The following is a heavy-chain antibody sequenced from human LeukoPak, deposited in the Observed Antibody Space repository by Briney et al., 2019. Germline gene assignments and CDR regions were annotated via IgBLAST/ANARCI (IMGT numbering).Heavy chain of an antibody. Sequence: GGSLRLSCAASGFTFSTYWMTWIRQAPGKGLEWVANIKEDGSREYYVDSVKGRFTISRDNAKNSLYLQMDSLTAEDTAVYYCARDSPGYGAYVSWGQGTLVSVSS. CDR1: GFTFSTYW. V-gene: IGHV3-7*01. CDR3: ARDSPGYGAYVS. D-gene: IGHD5-12*01. CDR2: IKEDGSRE. J-gene: IGHJ1*01.